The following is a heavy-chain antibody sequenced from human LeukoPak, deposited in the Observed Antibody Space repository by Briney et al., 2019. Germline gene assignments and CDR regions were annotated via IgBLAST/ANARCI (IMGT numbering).Heavy chain of an antibody. Sequence: PGGSLRLSCAASGFTFSSYSMNWVRQAPGKGLEWVSSISSSSSSYIYYADSVKGRFTISRDNAKNSLYLQMNSLRAEDTAVHYCAREGHSSWDRETDTAMAQFDYWGQGTLVTVSS. V-gene: IGHV3-21*01. CDR2: ISSSSSSYI. J-gene: IGHJ4*02. CDR3: AREGHSSWDRETDTAMAQFDY. CDR1: GFTFSSYS. D-gene: IGHD5-18*01.